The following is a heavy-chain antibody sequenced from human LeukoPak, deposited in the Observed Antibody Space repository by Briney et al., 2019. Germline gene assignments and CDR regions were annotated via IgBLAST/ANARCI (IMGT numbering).Heavy chain of an antibody. D-gene: IGHD4-17*01. CDR3: ASGYGDYVGY. J-gene: IGHJ4*02. CDR2: IYTSGST. V-gene: IGHV4-4*08. CDR1: GGSIRSYY. Sequence: SETLSLTCSVSGGSIRSYYWTWIRQPPGKRLEWIGYIYTSGSTNYNPSLKSRVTISVDTSKNQFSLKLSSVTAADTAVYYCASGYGDYVGYWGQGTLVTVSS.